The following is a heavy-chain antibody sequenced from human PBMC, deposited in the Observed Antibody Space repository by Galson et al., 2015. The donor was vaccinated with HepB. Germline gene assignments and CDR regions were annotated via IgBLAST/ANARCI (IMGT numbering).Heavy chain of an antibody. CDR2: IYTGDSDT. D-gene: IGHD1-14*01. V-gene: IGHV5-51*01. Sequence: QSGAEVKKPGESLKISCKGSGFTFTNYWIGWVRQMPGKGLEWMGIIYTGDSDTRYGPSFQGQVTISADKSIGTAYLQWSSLKASDTAMYYCARRGIASEYCDSWGQGTLVTVSS. CDR1: GFTFTNYW. J-gene: IGHJ4*02. CDR3: ARRGIASEYCDS.